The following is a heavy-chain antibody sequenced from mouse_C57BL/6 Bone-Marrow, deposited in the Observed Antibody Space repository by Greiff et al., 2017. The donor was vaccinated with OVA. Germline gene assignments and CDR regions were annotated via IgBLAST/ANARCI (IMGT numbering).Heavy chain of an antibody. CDR3: TKYS. J-gene: IGHJ4*01. Sequence: QVQLQQPGAELVRPGTSVKLSCKASGYTFTSYWMHWVKQRPGQGLEWIGVIDPSDSYTNYNQKFKGKATLTAVTSASTAYMELSSLTNEDSAGYDCTKYSWGQGTSVTVSS. V-gene: IGHV1-59*01. CDR1: GYTFTSYW. CDR2: IDPSDSYT.